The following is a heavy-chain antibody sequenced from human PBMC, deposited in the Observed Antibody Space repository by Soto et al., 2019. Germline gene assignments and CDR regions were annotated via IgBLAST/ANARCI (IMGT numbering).Heavy chain of an antibody. D-gene: IGHD3-9*01. V-gene: IGHV4-59*01. Sequence: PSETLSLTCTVSGGSSSRYYWSWIRQPPGKGLEWIGYIYYSGSTNYNPSLKSRVTISVDTSKNQFSLKLSSVTAADTAVYYCARVHYDILTGYYNGWFDPWGQGTLVTVSS. CDR1: GGSSSRYY. CDR2: IYYSGST. CDR3: ARVHYDILTGYYNGWFDP. J-gene: IGHJ5*02.